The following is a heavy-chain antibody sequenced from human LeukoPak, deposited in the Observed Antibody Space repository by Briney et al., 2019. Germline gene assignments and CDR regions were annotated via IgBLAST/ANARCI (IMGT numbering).Heavy chain of an antibody. Sequence: PSETLFLTCTVSGASIRSGDYYWSWIRLPPGKGLEWIGYIYDSGSTYYNPSLKSRITISVDTSENRFSLKLSSVTATDTAVYYCARDCSGGSCYGAFDIWGQGTMVTVSS. CDR1: GASIRSGDYY. CDR2: IYDSGST. CDR3: ARDCSGGSCYGAFDI. D-gene: IGHD2-15*01. V-gene: IGHV4-30-4*01. J-gene: IGHJ3*02.